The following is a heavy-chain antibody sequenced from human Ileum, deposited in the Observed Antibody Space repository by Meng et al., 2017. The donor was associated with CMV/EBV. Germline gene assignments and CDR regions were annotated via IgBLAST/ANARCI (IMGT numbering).Heavy chain of an antibody. CDR1: GATVSGHD. Sequence: CAVYGATVSGHDWSWVRQPPGKGLEWIGEINHSGSSDYNPYLKSRATVSVDKSTNQLYLKLRSVTASDTAVYYCARGGVVPAVPIWNHWGQGTLVTVSS. J-gene: IGHJ5*02. V-gene: IGHV4-34*01. CDR3: ARGGVVPAVPIWNH. CDR2: INHSGSS. D-gene: IGHD2-21*02.